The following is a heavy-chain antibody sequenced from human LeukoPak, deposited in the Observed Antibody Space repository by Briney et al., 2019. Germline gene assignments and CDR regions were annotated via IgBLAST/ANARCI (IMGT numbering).Heavy chain of an antibody. J-gene: IGHJ4*02. CDR2: ISGSGGST. Sequence: GGSLRLSCAASGYTFSSSEMNWVRQAPGRGLEWVSAISGSGGSTYYADSVKGRFTISRDNSKNTLYLQMNSLRAQDTAVYYCASQDIVVVPAAMGQTGYFDYWGQGTLVTVSS. D-gene: IGHD2-2*01. V-gene: IGHV3-23*01. CDR1: GYTFSSSE. CDR3: ASQDIVVVPAAMGQTGYFDY.